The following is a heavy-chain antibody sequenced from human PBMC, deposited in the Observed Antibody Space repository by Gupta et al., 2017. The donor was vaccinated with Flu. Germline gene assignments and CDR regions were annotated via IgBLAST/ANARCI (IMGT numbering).Heavy chain of an antibody. Sequence: EVQLLESGGGLVQPGGSLRLSCAASGFPFMRYAMSWVRQAPGKGLEWVSGISVLGDKTYYADSVKGRFTISRDNSRNTVYLQMNSLRAGDAAVYYCAKVPSRTQPYGMDVWGQGTTVTVPS. D-gene: IGHD1-7*01. CDR1: GFPFMRYA. CDR3: AKVPSRTQPYGMDV. V-gene: IGHV3-23*01. CDR2: ISVLGDKT. J-gene: IGHJ6*02.